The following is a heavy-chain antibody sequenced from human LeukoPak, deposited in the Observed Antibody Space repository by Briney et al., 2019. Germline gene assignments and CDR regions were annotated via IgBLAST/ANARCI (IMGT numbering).Heavy chain of an antibody. Sequence: SETLSLTCTVSGGSISSYYWTWIRQPAGKGLEWIGRIYPSGSTNYNPSLKSRVTMSVDTSKNQFSLKLSSVTAADTAVYYCARGYCSSTSCYVDYWGQGTLVTVSS. J-gene: IGHJ4*02. V-gene: IGHV4-4*07. CDR2: IYPSGST. D-gene: IGHD2-2*01. CDR1: GGSISSYY. CDR3: ARGYCSSTSCYVDY.